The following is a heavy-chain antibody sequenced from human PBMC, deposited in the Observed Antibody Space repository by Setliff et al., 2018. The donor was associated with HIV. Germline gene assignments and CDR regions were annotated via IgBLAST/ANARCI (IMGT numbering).Heavy chain of an antibody. CDR2: IYTSGST. Sequence: LSETLSLTCTVSGGSINSGSYYWTWIRQPAGKGLEWIGHIYTSGSTNYNPSLQSRVTMSVDTSKNQFSLRLSSVTAADTAVYYCARDNYYNFWSGYWGMDVWGQGTTVTVSS. D-gene: IGHD3-3*01. J-gene: IGHJ6*02. CDR3: ARDNYYNFWSGYWGMDV. V-gene: IGHV4-61*09. CDR1: GGSINSGSYY.